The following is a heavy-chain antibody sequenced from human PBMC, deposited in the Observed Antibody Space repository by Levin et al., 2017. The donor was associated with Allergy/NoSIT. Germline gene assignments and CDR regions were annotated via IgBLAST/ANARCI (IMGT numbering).Heavy chain of an antibody. J-gene: IGHJ4*02. D-gene: IGHD3-22*01. V-gene: IGHV3-30-3*01. CDR1: GFTFSSYA. Sequence: GESLKISCAASGFTFSSYAINWVRQAPGKGLEWVAVISYDDGSQRYYADSVKGRFTISRDNSRNTLYLQMNSLRADDTAVYYCARETFSGSSGPLDYWGQGTLVTVSS. CDR3: ARETFSGSSGPLDY. CDR2: ISYDDGSQR.